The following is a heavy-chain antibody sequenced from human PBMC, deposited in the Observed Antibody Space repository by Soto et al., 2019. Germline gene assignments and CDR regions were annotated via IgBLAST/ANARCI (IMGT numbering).Heavy chain of an antibody. CDR1: GFTFSSFA. Sequence: GGSLRLSCAASGFTFSSFAMHWVRQAPGKGLEWVAIISYDGTNKYYADSVKGRFTISRDNSKNTLYLQMNSLRAEDTAVFYCARDGDSDYELFDYWGQGTLVTVS. CDR3: ARDGDSDYELFDY. CDR2: ISYDGTNK. J-gene: IGHJ4*02. D-gene: IGHD5-12*01. V-gene: IGHV3-30-3*01.